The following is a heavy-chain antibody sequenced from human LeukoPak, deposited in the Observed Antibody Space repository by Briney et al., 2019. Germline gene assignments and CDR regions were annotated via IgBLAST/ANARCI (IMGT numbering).Heavy chain of an antibody. J-gene: IGHJ6*02. CDR2: INHIGST. Sequence: SETLSLTCAVYGGSFSGYYWRWIRQPPRKGLEWIGEINHIGSTNYNPSLKTRVTISVDTSKNQFSLKLSAVTAAHKAVYYCASWYLRYCGMDVWGQGTTVSVSS. D-gene: IGHD2-15*01. CDR3: ASWYLRYCGMDV. CDR1: GGSFSGYY. V-gene: IGHV4-34*01.